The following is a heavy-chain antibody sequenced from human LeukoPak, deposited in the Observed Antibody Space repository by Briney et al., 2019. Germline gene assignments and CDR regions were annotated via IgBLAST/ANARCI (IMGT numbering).Heavy chain of an antibody. Sequence: PGGSLRLSCAASGFTFSSYSMNWVRQAPGKRLEWVSSISSSSSYIYYADSVKGRFTISRDNAKNSLYLQMNSLRAEDTAVYYCAREDYSSSPYYYYYYMDVWGKGTTVTVSS. J-gene: IGHJ6*03. CDR3: AREDYSSSPYYYYYYMDV. V-gene: IGHV3-21*01. D-gene: IGHD6-6*01. CDR2: ISSSSSYI. CDR1: GFTFSSYS.